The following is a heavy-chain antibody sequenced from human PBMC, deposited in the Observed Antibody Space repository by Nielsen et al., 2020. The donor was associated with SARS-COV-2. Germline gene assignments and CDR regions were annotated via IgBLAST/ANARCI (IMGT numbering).Heavy chain of an antibody. CDR1: GYTFTSYA. V-gene: IGHV1-3*01. J-gene: IGHJ3*02. D-gene: IGHD2-2*01. CDR2: INAGNGNT. Sequence: ASVKVSCKASGYTFTSYAMHWVRQAPGQRLEWMGWINAGNGNTKYSQKFQGRVTITRDTSASTAYMELSSLRSEDTAAYYCATGVVVPAADGAFDIWGQGTMVTVSS. CDR3: ATGVVVPAADGAFDI.